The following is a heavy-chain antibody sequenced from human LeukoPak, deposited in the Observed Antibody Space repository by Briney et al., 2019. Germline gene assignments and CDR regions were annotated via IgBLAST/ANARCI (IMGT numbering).Heavy chain of an antibody. CDR2: IKQDGSEK. V-gene: IGHV3-7*03. CDR3: ARDYSKDY. Sequence: GGSLRLSCAASGFTLSSYWMSWVRQAPGKGLEWVANIKQDGSEKYYVDSVKGRFTISRDNAKNSLYLQMNSLRAEDTAVYYCARDYSKDYWGQGTLVTVSS. CDR1: GFTLSSYW. J-gene: IGHJ4*02. D-gene: IGHD4-11*01.